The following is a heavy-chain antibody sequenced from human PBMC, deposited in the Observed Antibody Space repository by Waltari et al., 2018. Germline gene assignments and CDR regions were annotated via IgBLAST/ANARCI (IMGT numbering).Heavy chain of an antibody. CDR2: FDPEDGET. CDR3: ATVGPKLYYFDY. D-gene: IGHD2-15*01. CDR1: GYTRTELS. Sequence: QVQLVQSGAEVKKPGAAVKVYCTVSGYTRTELSIHWVRQAPGKGLEWMGGFDPEDGETIYAQKFQGRVTMTEDTSTDTAYMELSSLRSDDTAVYYCATVGPKLYYFDYWGQGTLVTVSS. V-gene: IGHV1-24*01. J-gene: IGHJ4*02.